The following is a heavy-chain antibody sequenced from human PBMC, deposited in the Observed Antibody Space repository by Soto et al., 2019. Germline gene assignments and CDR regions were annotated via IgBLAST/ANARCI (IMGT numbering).Heavy chain of an antibody. CDR3: ARHCSGSTCYSQWFDP. V-gene: IGHV5-51*01. Sequence: PGESLKISCKGLGNSFNNWIGLVRQMPGKGLEWVGIIYPGDSDTRYSPSFQGQVTISVDKSISTAYLQWSSLKASDSAIYYCARHCSGSTCYSQWFDPWGQGTLVTVSS. CDR2: IYPGDSDT. D-gene: IGHD2-15*01. CDR1: GNSFNNW. J-gene: IGHJ5*02.